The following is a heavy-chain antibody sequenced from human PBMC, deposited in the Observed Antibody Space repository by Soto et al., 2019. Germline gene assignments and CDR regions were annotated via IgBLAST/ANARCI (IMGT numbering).Heavy chain of an antibody. CDR1: GYTFTSYD. D-gene: IGHD2-2*01. V-gene: IGHV1-8*01. J-gene: IGHJ6*02. CDR2: MNPNSGNT. CDR3: ARTLLYCSSTSCYSHYGMDV. Sequence: ASVKVSCKASGYTFTSYDINWVRQATGQGLEWMGWMNPNSGNTGYAQKFQGRVTMTRNTSISTAYVELSSLRSEDTAVYYCARTLLYCSSTSCYSHYGMDVWGQGTTVTVSS.